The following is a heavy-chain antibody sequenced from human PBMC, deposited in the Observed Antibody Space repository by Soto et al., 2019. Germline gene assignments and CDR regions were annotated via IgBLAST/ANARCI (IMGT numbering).Heavy chain of an antibody. J-gene: IGHJ4*02. CDR2: ISRDGSKT. CDR1: GFTFSSYV. Sequence: QVQLVESGGGVVQPGRSLTLSCAASGFTFSSYVIHWVRQTPDKGPEWVAFISRDGSKTYYADSVKGRITHSRDHSEKTLHLEVNSLRAEDTDVYCCAREDEGGSDCELGYWGQGELVTVSS. V-gene: IGHV3-30-3*01. D-gene: IGHD3-10*01. CDR3: AREDEGGSDCELGY.